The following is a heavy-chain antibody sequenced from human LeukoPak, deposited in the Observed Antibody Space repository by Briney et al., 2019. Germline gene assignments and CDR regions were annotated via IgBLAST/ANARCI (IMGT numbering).Heavy chain of an antibody. J-gene: IGHJ4*02. CDR2: ITGSGGST. D-gene: IGHD3-9*01. CDR3: ARRDWADY. CDR1: GFTFSSYA. V-gene: IGHV3-23*01. Sequence: GGSLRLSCAASGFTFSSYAMSWVRQAPGKGLEWVSAITGSGGSTYYADYVKGRFTISRDNSKNTVYLQMNSLRAEDTAVYYCARRDWADYWGQGTLVTVSS.